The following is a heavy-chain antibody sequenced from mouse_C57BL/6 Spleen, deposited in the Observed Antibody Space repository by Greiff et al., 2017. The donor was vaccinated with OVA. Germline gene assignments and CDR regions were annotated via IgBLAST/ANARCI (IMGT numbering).Heavy chain of an antibody. J-gene: IGHJ4*01. CDR3: TYGYDGKAMDY. Sequence: VQLQQSGAELVRPGASVKLSCTASGFNIKDDYMHWVKQRPEQGLEWIGWIDPENGDTEYASKFQGKATITADTHSNPSYLQLSSLTSEDTAVYYCTYGYDGKAMDYWGQGTSVTVSS. D-gene: IGHD2-2*01. V-gene: IGHV14-4*01. CDR2: IDPENGDT. CDR1: GFNIKDDY.